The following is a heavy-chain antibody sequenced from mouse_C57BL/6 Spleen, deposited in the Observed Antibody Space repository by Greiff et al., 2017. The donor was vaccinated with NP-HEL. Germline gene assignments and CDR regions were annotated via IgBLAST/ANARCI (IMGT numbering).Heavy chain of an antibody. Sequence: QVQLQQPGAELVKPGASVKLSCKASGYTFTSYWMHWVKQRPGQGLEWIGMIHPNSGSTNYNEKFKSKATLTVDKSSNTAYMQLSSLTSEDSAVYYCARGGLRLYYFDYWGQGTTLTVSS. J-gene: IGHJ2*01. CDR2: IHPNSGST. D-gene: IGHD1-1*01. CDR1: GYTFTSYW. CDR3: ARGGLRLYYFDY. V-gene: IGHV1-64*01.